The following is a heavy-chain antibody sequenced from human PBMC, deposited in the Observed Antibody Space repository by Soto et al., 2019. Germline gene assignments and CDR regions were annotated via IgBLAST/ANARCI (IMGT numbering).Heavy chain of an antibody. CDR2: ISSSSSYI. D-gene: IGHD3-3*01. J-gene: IGHJ3*02. V-gene: IGHV3-21*01. CDR1: GFTFSSYS. Sequence: GGSLRLSCAASGFTFSSYSMNWVRQAPGKGLEWVSSISSSSSYIYYADSVKGRFTISRDNAKNSLYLQMNSLRAEDTAVYYCASKYYDFWSATRGAFDIWGQGTMVTVSS. CDR3: ASKYYDFWSATRGAFDI.